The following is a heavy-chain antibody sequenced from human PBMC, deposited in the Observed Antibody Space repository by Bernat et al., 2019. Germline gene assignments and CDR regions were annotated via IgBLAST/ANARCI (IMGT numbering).Heavy chain of an antibody. CDR3: AREDGYNWSSFDY. CDR1: GFTFSSYG. V-gene: IGHV3-33*01. Sequence: QVQLVESGGGVVQPGRSLRLSCAASGFTFSSYGMHWVRQAPGKGLEWVAVIWYDGSNKYYADSVKGRFTISRDNSKNTLYLQMNSLRAEDTAVYYCAREDGYNWSSFDYWGQGTLVTVSS. J-gene: IGHJ4*02. D-gene: IGHD5-24*01. CDR2: IWYDGSNK.